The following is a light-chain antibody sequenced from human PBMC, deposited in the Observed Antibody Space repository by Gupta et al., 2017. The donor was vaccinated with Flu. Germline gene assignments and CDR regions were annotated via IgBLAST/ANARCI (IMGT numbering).Light chain of an antibody. CDR3: AMWDDSRNRLV. V-gene: IGLV1-44*01. Sequence: VTITCAKNDAVVGSSVVSCYRQLPGSAPSLLLFNKDKRGSGVPDRVSGSRSGTSASLAVSGLQAEDEAFYFCAMWDDSRNRLVFGGGTRLTVL. CDR2: NKD. CDR1: DAVVGSSV. J-gene: IGLJ2*01.